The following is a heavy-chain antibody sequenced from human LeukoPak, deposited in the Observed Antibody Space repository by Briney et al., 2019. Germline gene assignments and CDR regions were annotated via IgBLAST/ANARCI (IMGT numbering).Heavy chain of an antibody. CDR3: AKYYYDSSGYYSVFDY. J-gene: IGHJ4*02. CDR2: ISGSGGST. Sequence: GSLRLSCAASGFTFSSYAMSWVRQAPGKGLEWVSAISGSGGSTYYADSVKGRFTISRDNSKNTLYLQMNSLRAEDTAVYYCAKYYYDSSGYYSVFDYWGQGTLVTVSS. V-gene: IGHV3-23*01. CDR1: GFTFSSYA. D-gene: IGHD3-22*01.